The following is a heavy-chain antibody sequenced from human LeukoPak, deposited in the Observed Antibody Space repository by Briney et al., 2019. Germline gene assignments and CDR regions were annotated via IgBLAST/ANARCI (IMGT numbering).Heavy chain of an antibody. J-gene: IGHJ4*02. V-gene: IGHV3-48*01. CDR1: GFTFSSYS. CDR3: ARGQACSSTSCYGFDS. CDR2: ISSSSSTI. Sequence: GGSLRLSCAASGFTFSSYSMNWVRQAPGKGLEWVSYISSSSSTIYYADSVKGRFTISRDNAKNSLYLQMNSLRAEDTAVYYCARGQACSSTSCYGFDSWGQGTLVTVSS. D-gene: IGHD2-2*01.